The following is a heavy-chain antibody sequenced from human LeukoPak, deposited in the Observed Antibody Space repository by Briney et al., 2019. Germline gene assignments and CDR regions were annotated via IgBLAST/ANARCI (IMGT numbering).Heavy chain of an antibody. D-gene: IGHD3-10*01. CDR1: GFTFDDYG. CDR2: INWNGGST. CDR3: ARSLEDYYGSGSYYRWYYFDY. V-gene: IGHV3-20*04. J-gene: IGHJ4*02. Sequence: PGGSLRLSCAASGFTFDDYGMSWVRQAPGKGLEWVSGINWNGGSTGYADSVKGRFTISRDNAKNSLYLQMNSLRAEDTALYYCARSLEDYYGSGSYYRWYYFDYWGQGTLVTVSS.